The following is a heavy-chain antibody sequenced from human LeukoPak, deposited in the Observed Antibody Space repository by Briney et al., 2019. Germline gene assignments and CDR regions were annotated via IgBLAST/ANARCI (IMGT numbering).Heavy chain of an antibody. CDR2: IIPIFGTA. CDR1: GGTFSSYA. Sequence: GASVKVSCKASGGTFSSYAISWVRQAPGQGLEWMGGIIPIFGTANYAQKFQGRVTITTDESTSTAYMELSSLRSEGTAVYYCARDSYSSGWLYYFDYWGQGTLVTVSS. J-gene: IGHJ4*02. CDR3: ARDSYSSGWLYYFDY. V-gene: IGHV1-69*05. D-gene: IGHD6-19*01.